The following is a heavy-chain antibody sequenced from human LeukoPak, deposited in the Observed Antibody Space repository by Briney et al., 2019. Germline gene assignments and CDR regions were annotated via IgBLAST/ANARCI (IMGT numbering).Heavy chain of an antibody. CDR2: IYYGGST. CDR3: ARTNGVYSLDTFDI. D-gene: IGHD4-17*01. CDR1: GGSIGSYY. V-gene: IGHV4-59*01. J-gene: IGHJ3*02. Sequence: SQTLSLTCTVSGGSIGSYYWTWVRQPPGKGLEWIGHIYYGGSTVYNPSLESRVTISVDTSKIQFSLKLNSVTAADTAVYYCARTNGVYSLDTFDIWGQGTMVTVSS.